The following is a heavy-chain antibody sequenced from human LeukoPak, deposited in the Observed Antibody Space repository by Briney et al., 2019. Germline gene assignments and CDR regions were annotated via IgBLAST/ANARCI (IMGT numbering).Heavy chain of an antibody. J-gene: IGHJ5*02. CDR2: IYYSGST. D-gene: IGHD6-19*01. CDR3: ARPPGTAVAWFDP. CDR1: GGSISSYY. Sequence: SETLSLTCTVSGGSISSYYWSWIRQPPGKGLEWIGYIYYSGSTNYNPSLKSRVTISVDMSKNQFSLKLSSVTAADTAVYYCARPPGTAVAWFDPWGQGTLVTVSS. V-gene: IGHV4-59*08.